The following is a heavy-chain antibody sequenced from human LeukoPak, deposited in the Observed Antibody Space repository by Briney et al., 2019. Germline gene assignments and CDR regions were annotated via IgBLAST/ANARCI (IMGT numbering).Heavy chain of an antibody. Sequence: PGGSLRLSCAASGFTFSSYAMSWVRQAPGKGLEWLPYSSTVTGNIYYADSVKGRFTISRDNAKSSLNLQISSLRAEDTAVYFCATTGNFYDMDVWGRGTTVIVSS. J-gene: IGHJ6*03. CDR3: ATTGNFYDMDV. V-gene: IGHV3-48*04. CDR2: SSTVTGNI. CDR1: GFTFSSYA. D-gene: IGHD1-1*01.